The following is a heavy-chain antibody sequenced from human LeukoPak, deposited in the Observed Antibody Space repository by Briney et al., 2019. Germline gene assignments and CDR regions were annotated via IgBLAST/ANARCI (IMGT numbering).Heavy chain of an antibody. V-gene: IGHV3-11*01. D-gene: IGHD2-2*01. Sequence: GGSLRLSCAASGFTFSDYYMSWIRQAPGKGLEWVSYISSSGSTIYYADSVKGRFTIPRDNAKNSLYLQMNSLRAEDTAVYYCARGGKTRYCSSTSCYADYWGQGTLVTVSS. CDR2: ISSSGSTI. J-gene: IGHJ4*02. CDR3: ARGGKTRYCSSTSCYADY. CDR1: GFTFSDYY.